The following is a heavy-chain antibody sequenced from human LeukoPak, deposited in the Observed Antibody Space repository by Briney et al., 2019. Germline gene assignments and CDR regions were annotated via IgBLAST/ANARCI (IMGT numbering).Heavy chain of an antibody. CDR3: AKRIPGYSYIDY. CDR2: ISYDGSNK. CDR1: GFTFSSYA. D-gene: IGHD5-18*01. J-gene: IGHJ4*02. V-gene: IGHV3-30-3*02. Sequence: GGSLRLSCAASGFTFSSYAMHWVRQAPGKGLEWVAVISYDGSNKYYADSVKGRFTISRDNSKNTLYLQMNSLRAEDTAVYYCAKRIPGYSYIDYWGQGTLVTVSS.